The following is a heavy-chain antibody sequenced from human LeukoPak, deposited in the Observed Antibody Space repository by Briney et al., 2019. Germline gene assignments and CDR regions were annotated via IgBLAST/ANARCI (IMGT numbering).Heavy chain of an antibody. J-gene: IGHJ4*02. CDR1: GFTFSSYA. Sequence: SGGSLRLSCAASGFTFSSYAMSWVRQAPGKGLEWVSAISGSGGSTYYADSVKGRFTISRDNSKNTLYLQMDSLRAEDTAVYYCAKVPFRQWLEYFDYWGQGTLVTVSS. D-gene: IGHD6-19*01. V-gene: IGHV3-23*01. CDR3: AKVPFRQWLEYFDY. CDR2: ISGSGGST.